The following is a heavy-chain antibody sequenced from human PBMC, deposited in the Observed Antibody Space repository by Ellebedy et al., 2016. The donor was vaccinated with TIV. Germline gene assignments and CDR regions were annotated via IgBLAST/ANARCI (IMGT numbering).Heavy chain of an antibody. CDR1: GFTFSRYG. J-gene: IGHJ6*02. D-gene: IGHD3-10*01. Sequence: PGGSLRLSCAASGFTFSRYGMHWVRQAPGKGLEWVAVISYDGSYKYSADSVRGRFSISRDNSKNTLYLQMSSLRAEDTAIYYCAKVRGLDGALYYYNGIDVWGQGTTVTVSS. V-gene: IGHV3-30*18. CDR3: AKVRGLDGALYYYNGIDV. CDR2: ISYDGSYK.